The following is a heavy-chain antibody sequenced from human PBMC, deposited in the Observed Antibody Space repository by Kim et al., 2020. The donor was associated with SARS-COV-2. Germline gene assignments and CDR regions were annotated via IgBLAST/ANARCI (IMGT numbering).Heavy chain of an antibody. J-gene: IGHJ4*02. D-gene: IGHD5-12*01. CDR1: GFSVSRNH. V-gene: IGHV3-66*01. CDR2: IYSGGSI. Sequence: GGSLRLSCAVSGFSVSRNHMSWVRQAPGKGLEWVSLIYSGGSIDYADYVKGRFTVSRDNSENTLYLQMNSLRAEDTAVYYCGGDVDPTRYFDYWGQGTLVTVPS. CDR3: GGDVDPTRYFDY.